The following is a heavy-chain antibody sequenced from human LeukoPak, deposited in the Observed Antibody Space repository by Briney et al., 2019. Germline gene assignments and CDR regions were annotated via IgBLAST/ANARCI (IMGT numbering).Heavy chain of an antibody. V-gene: IGHV3-23*01. CDR1: GFTFSTYA. CDR2: ISGSGGTT. CDR3: AKDRKVSDI. Sequence: PGGSLRLSCTASGFTFSTYAMSWVRQAPGKGLQWVSAISGSGGTTYYADSVKGRFTISRDNSKNTVYLQMNSLRVEDTALYYCAKDRKVSDIWGQGTMVTVSS. J-gene: IGHJ3*02.